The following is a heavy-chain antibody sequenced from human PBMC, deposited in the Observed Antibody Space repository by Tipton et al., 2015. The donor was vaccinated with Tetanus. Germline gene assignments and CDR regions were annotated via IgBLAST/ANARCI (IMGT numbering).Heavy chain of an antibody. CDR2: FYHSGTT. V-gene: IGHV4-4*02. D-gene: IGHD3-3*01. Sequence: VKPSGTLSLTCAVSGGSIRSSNWWSWVRQTPGKGLEWIGEFYHSGTTNYNPSLKSRVTMSVDNSKNQFSLKLNSVTAADTAVYYCARESITIFGVVSIDYWGQGTLVTVSS. CDR3: ARESITIFGVVSIDY. CDR1: GGSIRSSNW. J-gene: IGHJ4*02.